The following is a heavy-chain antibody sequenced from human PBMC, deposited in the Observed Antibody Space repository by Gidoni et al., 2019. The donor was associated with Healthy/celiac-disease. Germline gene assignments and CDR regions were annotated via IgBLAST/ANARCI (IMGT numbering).Heavy chain of an antibody. J-gene: IGHJ4*02. D-gene: IGHD3-10*01. CDR2: IYSSGRT. CDR1: GGSISSSSYY. Sequence: QLQLQESGPGLVKPSETLSLTCTVSGGSISSSSYYWGWIRQPPGKGLEWIGSIYSSGRTYYNPSLKSRVTISVDTSKNQFSLKLSSVTAADPAVYYCARLLWFGELDWGQGTLVTVSS. V-gene: IGHV4-39*01. CDR3: ARLLWFGELD.